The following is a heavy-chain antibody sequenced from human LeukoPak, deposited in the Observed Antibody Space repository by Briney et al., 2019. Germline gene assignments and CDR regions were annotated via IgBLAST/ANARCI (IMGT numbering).Heavy chain of an antibody. CDR1: GFTFSSYW. J-gene: IGHJ6*03. CDR2: IKQDGSEK. CDR3: ARDSQDGYYYHYYYMDV. V-gene: IGHV3-7*01. Sequence: GGSLRLSCAASGFTFSSYWMSWVRQAPGKGLEWVANIKQDGSEKYYVDSVKGRFTISRDNAKNSLYLQMNSLRAEDTAVYYCARDSQDGYYYHYYYMDVWGKGTTVTVSS.